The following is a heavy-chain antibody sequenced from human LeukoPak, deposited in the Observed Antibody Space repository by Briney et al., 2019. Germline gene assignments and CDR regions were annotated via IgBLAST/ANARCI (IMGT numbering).Heavy chain of an antibody. D-gene: IGHD3-16*01. CDR1: GGAISSGDYY. V-gene: IGHV4-30-4*08. CDR2: IYYSGST. Sequence: SGTLSLTCTVSGGAISSGDYYWSWIRQPPGKGLEWIGYIYYSGSTYYNPSLKSRVTISVDTSKNQFSLKLSSVTAADTAVYYCARESYVGGWSTPEAFDIWGQGTMVTVSS. J-gene: IGHJ3*02. CDR3: ARESYVGGWSTPEAFDI.